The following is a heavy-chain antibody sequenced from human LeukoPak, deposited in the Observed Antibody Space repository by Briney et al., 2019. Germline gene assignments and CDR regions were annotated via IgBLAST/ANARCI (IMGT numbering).Heavy chain of an antibody. D-gene: IGHD3-10*01. CDR2: IYYSGST. CDR1: GGSVSSGSYY. Sequence: SETLSLTCTVSGGSVSSGSYYWSWIRQPPGEGLEWIGYIYYSGSTNYNPSLKSRVTISVDTSKNQFSLKLSSVTAADTAVYYCARGDYYGSGSYFRYYYYYGMDVWGQGTTVTVSS. J-gene: IGHJ6*02. V-gene: IGHV4-61*01. CDR3: ARGDYYGSGSYFRYYYYYGMDV.